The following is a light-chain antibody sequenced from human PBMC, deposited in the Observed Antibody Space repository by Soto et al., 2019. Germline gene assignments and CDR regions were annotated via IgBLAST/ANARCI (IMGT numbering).Light chain of an antibody. CDR1: QAITNN. CDR2: EES. Sequence: DIHLTQSPSSLSASVGDRVTITCRASQAITNNLAWYQQKPGNPPRLLIYEESTLHSGVPSRFSGSGSGTEFTLTISSLQPDDFAAYYCQQYNTYLWTFGQGTKVDIK. J-gene: IGKJ1*01. V-gene: IGKV1-9*01. CDR3: QQYNTYLWT.